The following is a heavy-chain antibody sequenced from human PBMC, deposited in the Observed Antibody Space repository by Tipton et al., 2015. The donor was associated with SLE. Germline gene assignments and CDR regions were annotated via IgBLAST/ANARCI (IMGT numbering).Heavy chain of an antibody. Sequence: TLSLTCAVYGGSFSGYYWSSIRQPPGKGLEWIGEINHRGSTNYNPSLKSRVTISIDTSKNQFSLKLSSVTAADTAVYYCARNLRQLVPNSQNYWGQGTLVTVSS. D-gene: IGHD6-6*01. CDR2: INHRGST. V-gene: IGHV4-34*01. CDR1: GGSFSGYY. J-gene: IGHJ4*02. CDR3: ARNLRQLVPNSQNY.